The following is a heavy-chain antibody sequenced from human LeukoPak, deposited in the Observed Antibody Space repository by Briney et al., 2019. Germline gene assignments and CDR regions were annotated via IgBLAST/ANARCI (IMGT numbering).Heavy chain of an antibody. CDR3: ARLGQQWLTFHYWYFDL. J-gene: IGHJ2*01. D-gene: IGHD6-19*01. CDR1: GGSISSYY. V-gene: IGHV4-59*01. CDR2: IYYSGST. Sequence: SETLSLTCTVSGGSISSYYWSWIRQPPGKGLEWIGYIYYSGSTNYNPSLKSRVTISVDTSKNQFSLKLSSVTAADTAVYYCARLGQQWLTFHYWYFDLWGRGTLVTVSS.